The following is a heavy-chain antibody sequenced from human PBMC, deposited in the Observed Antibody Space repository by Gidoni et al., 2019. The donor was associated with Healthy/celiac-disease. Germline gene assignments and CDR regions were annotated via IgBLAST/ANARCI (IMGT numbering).Heavy chain of an antibody. J-gene: IGHJ4*02. D-gene: IGHD3-16*01. CDR1: GFPFSSYA. CDR3: AKDLVITFGATTYYFDY. CDR2: ISGSGGST. V-gene: IGHV3-23*01. Sequence: EVQLLESGGGLVPPGGSLRLSCAASGFPFSSYAMSWVRPAPGKGLEWVSAISGSGGSTYYADSVKGRFNISRDNSKNTLYLQMNSLRAEDTAVYYCAKDLVITFGATTYYFDYWGQGTLVTVSS.